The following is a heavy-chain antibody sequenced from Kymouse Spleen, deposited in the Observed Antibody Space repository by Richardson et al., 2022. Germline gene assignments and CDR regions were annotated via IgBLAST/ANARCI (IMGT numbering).Heavy chain of an antibody. CDR1: GDSVSSNSAA. V-gene: IGHV6-1*01. CDR3: ARKLYYGSGSYYPYYYYYGMDV. Sequence: QVQLQQSGPGLVKPSQTLSLTCAISGDSVSSNSAAWNWIRQSPSRGLEWLGRTYYRSKWYNDYAVSVKSRITINPDTSKNQFSLQLNSVTPEDTAVYYCARKLYYGSGSYYPYYYYYGMDVWGQGTTVTVSS. J-gene: IGHJ6*02. CDR2: TYYRSKWYN. D-gene: IGHD3-10*01.